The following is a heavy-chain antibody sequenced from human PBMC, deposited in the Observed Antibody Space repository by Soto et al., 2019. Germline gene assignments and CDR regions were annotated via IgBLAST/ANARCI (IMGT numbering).Heavy chain of an antibody. CDR2: ISYDGSNK. J-gene: IGHJ4*02. CDR1: GFTFSSYA. CDR3: ARGPGRRDGYNYGY. V-gene: IGHV3-30-3*01. D-gene: IGHD5-12*01. Sequence: QVQLVESGGGVVQPGRSLRLSCAASGFTFSSYAMHWVRQAPGKGLEWVAVISYDGSNKYYADSVKGRFTISRDNSKNTLYLQMNSLRAEDTAVYYCARGPGRRDGYNYGYWGQGTLVTVSS.